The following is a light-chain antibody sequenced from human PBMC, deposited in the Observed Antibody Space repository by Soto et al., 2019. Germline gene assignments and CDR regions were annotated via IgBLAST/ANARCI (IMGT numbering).Light chain of an antibody. V-gene: IGKV1-17*01. CDR3: LQHDSNVWT. CDR1: QDIQNA. CDR2: AAS. Sequence: DIQMTQSPSSLSASVGDRVTITCRASQDIQNALGWYQQKPGKAPKRLIYAASSLQSGVPSRFRGSRSGTEFTLTISSLQPEDFATYYCLQHDSNVWTFGQGTTVDIK. J-gene: IGKJ1*01.